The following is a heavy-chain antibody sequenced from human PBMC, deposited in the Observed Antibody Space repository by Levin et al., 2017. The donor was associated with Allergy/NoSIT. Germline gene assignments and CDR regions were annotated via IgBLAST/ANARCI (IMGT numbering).Heavy chain of an antibody. V-gene: IGHV4-59*01. CDR2: IFYTGST. J-gene: IGHJ3*01. CDR3: ARGLRRHCTTTSCPTAFDF. Sequence: SCTISDGAISNFFWSWIRQPPGKGLEWIGYIFYTGSTTYSPSLNSRVTISLDTPKKQFSLKLHSVTAADTAVYYCARGLRRHCTTTSCPTAFDFWGQGTMVTVSS. D-gene: IGHD2-2*01. CDR1: DGAISNFF.